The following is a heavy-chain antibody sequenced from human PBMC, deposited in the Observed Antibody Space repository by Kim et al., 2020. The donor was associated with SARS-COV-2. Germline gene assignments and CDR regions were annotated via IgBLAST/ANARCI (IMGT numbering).Heavy chain of an antibody. Sequence: GGSLRLSCAASGFTFSDFAMHWVRQAPGKGLEWMSFISFNGREIYFADSVKGRFTVSRDNSKNISYLEMNSLTRDDTAIYYCVKPLRGLLPPSPFESWGQGILVTVSS. D-gene: IGHD2-15*01. CDR3: VKPLRGLLPPSPFES. CDR2: ISFNGREI. J-gene: IGHJ5*01. CDR1: GFTFSDFA. V-gene: IGHV3-30-3*02.